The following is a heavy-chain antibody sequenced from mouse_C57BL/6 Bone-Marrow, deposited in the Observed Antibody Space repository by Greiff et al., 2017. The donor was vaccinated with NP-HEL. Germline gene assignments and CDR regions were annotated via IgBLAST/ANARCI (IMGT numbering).Heavy chain of an antibody. CDR3: ARGEDRELDYAMDY. Sequence: EVQLVESGPGLVQPSQSLSLTCSVTGYSITSGYYWNWIRQFPGNKPEWTGYISYDGSNNYNPALKNRIPITRDTSKNQFILKLNSVTTEDTATYDCARGEDRELDYAMDYWGQGTSVTVSS. J-gene: IGHJ4*01. CDR2: ISYDGSN. V-gene: IGHV3-6*01. CDR1: GYSITSGYY.